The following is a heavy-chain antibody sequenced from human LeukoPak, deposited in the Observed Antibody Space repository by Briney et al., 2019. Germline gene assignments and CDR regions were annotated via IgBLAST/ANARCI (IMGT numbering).Heavy chain of an antibody. D-gene: IGHD7-27*01. CDR2: INPNSGDT. CDR3: ARSNRDNWFDP. V-gene: IGHV1-2*02. CDR1: GYTFTGYY. Sequence: GASVKVSCKASGYTFTGYYMHWVRQAPGQGLEWMGWINPNSGDTNYAQKFQGRVTMTRDTSINTADMELSGLRSDDTAVYYCARSNRDNWFDPWGQGTLVIVSS. J-gene: IGHJ5*02.